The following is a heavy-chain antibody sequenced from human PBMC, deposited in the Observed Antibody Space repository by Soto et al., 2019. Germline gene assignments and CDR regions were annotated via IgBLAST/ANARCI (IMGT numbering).Heavy chain of an antibody. V-gene: IGHV5-51*01. D-gene: IGHD2-21*02. CDR2: IFPSDSDT. Sequence: GESLKISCRTSGYRFTSYWIAWVRQMPGKGLEWMGIIFPSDSDTRYSPSFQGQVTISADRSTSTVFLQWASLKASDTAVYFCARKDKGGYFNWFDPWGQGTLVTVSS. J-gene: IGHJ5*02. CDR1: GYRFTSYW. CDR3: ARKDKGGYFNWFDP.